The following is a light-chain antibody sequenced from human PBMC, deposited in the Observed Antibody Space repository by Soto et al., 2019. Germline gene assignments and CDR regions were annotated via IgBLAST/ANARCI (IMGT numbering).Light chain of an antibody. J-gene: IGKJ1*01. CDR3: QQYGSSPWT. V-gene: IGKV3-20*01. Sequence: EIVLTQSPGTLSLSPGERDALSCRASQSVNNDYLAWYHQKPGRAPRLVIYGASKRATGIPDRFSGSGSGTDFTLTISRLEPEDFAVYYCQQYGSSPWTFGQGTNVEIK. CDR1: QSVNNDY. CDR2: GAS.